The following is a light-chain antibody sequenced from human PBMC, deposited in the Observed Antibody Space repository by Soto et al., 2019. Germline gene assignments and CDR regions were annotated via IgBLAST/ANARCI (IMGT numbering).Light chain of an antibody. CDR2: AAS. CDR3: QQYYSYTLT. V-gene: IGKV1-8*01. J-gene: IGKJ4*01. Sequence: AIRMTQSPSSLSASTGDRVTITCRASQGISSCLAWYQQKPGKAPKLLIYAASTLQSGVPSRFSGSGSGTDFTLTISCLQSEDFATYYCQQYYSYTLTFGGGTKVDIK. CDR1: QGISSC.